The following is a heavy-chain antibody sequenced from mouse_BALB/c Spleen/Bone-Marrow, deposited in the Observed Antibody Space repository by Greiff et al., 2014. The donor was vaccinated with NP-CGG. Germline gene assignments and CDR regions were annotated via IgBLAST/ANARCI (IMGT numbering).Heavy chain of an antibody. Sequence: EVNVVESGGGLVQPGGSLELSCAASGFTFSSYGMSWVRQTPDKRLELVATTNSNGGSTYYPDSVKGRFTISRDNAKNTLYLQMSSLKSEDTAMYYCARDYYGSSYAMDYWGQGTSVTVSS. CDR2: TNSNGGST. J-gene: IGHJ4*01. V-gene: IGHV5-6-3*01. CDR3: ARDYYGSSYAMDY. D-gene: IGHD1-1*01. CDR1: GFTFSSYG.